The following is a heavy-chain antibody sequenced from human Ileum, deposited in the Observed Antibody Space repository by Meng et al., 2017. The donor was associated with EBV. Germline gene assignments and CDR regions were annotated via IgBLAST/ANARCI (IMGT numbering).Heavy chain of an antibody. V-gene: IGHV3-74*01. Sequence: VHLGEAGGGLVQPGGPLRLSCAVSGFSFSRFWMHWLRQVPGKGLVWVARTNEDGGITNYADSVKGRFTISRDNTRNTLYLQMNSLRDEDTAVYLCSRDLAGPFDDWGQGTLVTVSS. CDR1: GFSFSRFW. CDR3: SRDLAGPFDD. J-gene: IGHJ4*02. CDR2: TNEDGGIT.